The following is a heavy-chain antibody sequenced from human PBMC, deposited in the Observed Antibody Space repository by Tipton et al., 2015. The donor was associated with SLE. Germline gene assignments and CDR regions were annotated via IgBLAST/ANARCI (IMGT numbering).Heavy chain of an antibody. CDR3: ARGAGFGGYDG. CDR1: SGSVSSSNYF. Sequence: TLSLTCSVSSGSVSSSNYFWGWIRQPPGKGLEWIGSIHYGGSTYYNPSLKSRVTISVDTSKNQFSLKLRSVTAADTAVYFCARGAGFGGYDGWGQGKLVTVPS. CDR2: IHYGGST. J-gene: IGHJ4*02. V-gene: IGHV4-39*01. D-gene: IGHD3-22*01.